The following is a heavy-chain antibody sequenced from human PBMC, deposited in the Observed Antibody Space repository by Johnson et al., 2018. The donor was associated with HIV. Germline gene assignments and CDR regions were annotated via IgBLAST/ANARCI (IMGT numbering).Heavy chain of an antibody. V-gene: IGHV3-25*05. D-gene: IGHD2-15*01. J-gene: IGHJ3*02. CDR3: TREGDYSYVDAFDI. Sequence: VQLVESGGGLAKPAWSPRLSCAASQFTFSSYYMNCVRQAPGNGLELVGQVNPNGGSTYLIDSGKDRFNISRDNAKNTLHLQMNSLKTEDTAVYYCTREGDYSYVDAFDIWGQGTMVTVSS. CDR2: VNPNGGST. CDR1: QFTFSSYY.